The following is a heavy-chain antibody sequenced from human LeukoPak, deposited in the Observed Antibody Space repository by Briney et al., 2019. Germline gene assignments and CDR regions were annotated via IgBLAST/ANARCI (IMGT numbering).Heavy chain of an antibody. J-gene: IGHJ4*02. CDR1: GVSISSYY. CDR3: ARAPTSYDILTGYYNRYFDY. CDR2: TYYSGST. V-gene: IGHV4-59*12. Sequence: SETLSLTCTVSGVSISSYYWSWIRQPPGKGLEWIGNTYYSGSTNYNPSLKSRVTISVDTSKNQFSLKLSSVTAADTAVYYCARAPTSYDILTGYYNRYFDYWGQGTLVTVSS. D-gene: IGHD3-9*01.